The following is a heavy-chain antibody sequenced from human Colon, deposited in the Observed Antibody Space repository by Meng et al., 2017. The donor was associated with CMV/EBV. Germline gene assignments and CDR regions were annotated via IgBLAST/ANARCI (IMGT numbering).Heavy chain of an antibody. V-gene: IGHV4-59*01. Sequence: SETLSLTCTVSGDSIITYWWSWIRQSPGKGLEWIGYIHHSGTTNHNPSPRSRVIMSVDTSNNQFSLKLTSVTAADTAVYYCARDSYHYGSSTYNWFDPWGQGILVTVSS. CDR1: GDSIITYW. D-gene: IGHD3-10*01. J-gene: IGHJ5*02. CDR3: ARDSYHYGSSTYNWFDP. CDR2: IHHSGTT.